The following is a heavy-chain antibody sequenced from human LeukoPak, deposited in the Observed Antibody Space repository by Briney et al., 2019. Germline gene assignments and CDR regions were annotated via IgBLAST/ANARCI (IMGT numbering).Heavy chain of an antibody. D-gene: IGHD5-18*01. Sequence: SETLSLTCTVSGGSISSSSYYWGWIRQPPGKGLEWIGSIYYSGSTYYNPSLKSRVTISVDTSKNQFSLKLSSVTAADTAVYYCARPHGYSYGYDAFDIWGQGTMVTVSS. CDR2: IYYSGST. V-gene: IGHV4-39*01. J-gene: IGHJ3*02. CDR1: GGSISSSSYY. CDR3: ARPHGYSYGYDAFDI.